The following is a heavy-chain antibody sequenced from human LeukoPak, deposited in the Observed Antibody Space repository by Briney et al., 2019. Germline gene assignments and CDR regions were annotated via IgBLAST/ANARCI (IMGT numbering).Heavy chain of an antibody. CDR1: GYTFTSYG. D-gene: IGHD5-12*01. CDR2: ISAYSGNT. Sequence: ASVKVSCKASGYTFTSYGISRVRQAPGQGLEWMGWISAYSGNTNYAQKLQGRVTMTTDTSTSTAYMELRSLRSDDTAVYYCAKGPYSGYDSFYYYGMDVWGQGTTVTVSS. V-gene: IGHV1-18*01. J-gene: IGHJ6*02. CDR3: AKGPYSGYDSFYYYGMDV.